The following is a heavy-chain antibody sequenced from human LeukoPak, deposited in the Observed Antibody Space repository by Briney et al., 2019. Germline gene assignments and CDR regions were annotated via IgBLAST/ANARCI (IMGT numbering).Heavy chain of an antibody. J-gene: IGHJ4*02. V-gene: IGHV3-66*01. CDR2: IYSGGST. Sequence: PGVSLRLSCAVSGFTVSSNYMSWVRQAPGKGREWVSVIYSGGSTYYADSVKGRFTISRDNSKNTLYLQMNSLRAEDTAVYYCYSMIVVEIRVINDYWGQGTLVTVSS. CDR1: GFTVSSNY. CDR3: YSMIVVEIRVINDY. D-gene: IGHD3-22*01.